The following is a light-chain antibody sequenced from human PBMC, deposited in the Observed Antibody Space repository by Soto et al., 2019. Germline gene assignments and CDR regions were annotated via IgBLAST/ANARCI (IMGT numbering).Light chain of an antibody. Sequence: EVVLTQSPATLSLSPGEKATLSCRASQDINTYLGWYQQKPGQPPRLLIYDASNRASGIPARFTGSGSGTEFTLTISRLEPEDFTVYYCHHYETFGQGTKVDIK. J-gene: IGKJ1*01. V-gene: IGKV3-11*01. CDR2: DAS. CDR3: HHYET. CDR1: QDINTY.